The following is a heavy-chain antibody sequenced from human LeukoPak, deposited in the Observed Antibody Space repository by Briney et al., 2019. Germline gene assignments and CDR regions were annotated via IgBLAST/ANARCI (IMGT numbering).Heavy chain of an antibody. CDR3: ARDVGFNNGWPA. Sequence: GGSLSSPGVGFGFSFITYEMNWVGPAPGKGWGWISYISVGGSDEDYADSVKGRFSISRDNAKNSLFLQMNSLRVEDTAVYYCARDVGFNNGWPAWGQGTLVTVSS. J-gene: IGHJ5*02. V-gene: IGHV3-48*03. CDR2: ISVGGSDE. CDR1: GFSFITYE. D-gene: IGHD6-19*01.